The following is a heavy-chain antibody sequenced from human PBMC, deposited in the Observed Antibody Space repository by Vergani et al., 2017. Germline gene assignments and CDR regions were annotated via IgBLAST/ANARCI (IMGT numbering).Heavy chain of an antibody. D-gene: IGHD2-15*01. V-gene: IGHV1-69*01. J-gene: IGHJ4*02. Sequence: QVQLVQSGAEVKKPGSSVKVSCKASGGTFSSYAISWVRQAPGQGLEWMGGIIPIFGTANYAQKFQGRVTITADESTSTAYMERSSLRSEDTAVYYRAGGGDVVVVAAIRRLYYFDYWGQGTLVTVSS. CDR1: GGTFSSYA. CDR3: AGGGDVVVVAAIRRLYYFDY. CDR2: IIPIFGTA.